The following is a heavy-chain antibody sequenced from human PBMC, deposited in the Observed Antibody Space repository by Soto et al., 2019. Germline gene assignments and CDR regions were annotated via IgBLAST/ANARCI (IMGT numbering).Heavy chain of an antibody. V-gene: IGHV4-30-4*01. D-gene: IGHD3-22*01. CDR2: IYYSGST. J-gene: IGHJ4*02. CDR3: ARGSYYYDSSGYSHY. Sequence: QVQLQESGPGLVKPSQTLSLTCTVSGGSISSGDYYWSWIRQPPGKGLEWIGYIYYSGSTYYNPSLKSRVTRSVDTSKTQFSLKLSSVTAADTAVYYCARGSYYYDSSGYSHYWGQGTLVTVSS. CDR1: GGSISSGDYY.